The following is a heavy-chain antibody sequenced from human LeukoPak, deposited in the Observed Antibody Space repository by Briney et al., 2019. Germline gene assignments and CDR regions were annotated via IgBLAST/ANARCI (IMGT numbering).Heavy chain of an antibody. V-gene: IGHV3-53*01. CDR3: ARDWYSGYHCLN. CDR1: AFTVSDSY. CDR2: IYSGGST. D-gene: IGHD1-26*01. Sequence: PGGSLRLSCAASAFTVSDSYMGWVRQAPGKGLEWVSVIYSGGSTYYADSVRGRFTISRDSPENTLHLQMNNLRAEDTAVYYCARDWYSGYHCLNWGQGTLVIVSS. J-gene: IGHJ4*02.